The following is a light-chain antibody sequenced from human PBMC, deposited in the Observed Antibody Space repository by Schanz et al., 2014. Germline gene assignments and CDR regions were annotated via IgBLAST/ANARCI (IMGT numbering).Light chain of an antibody. CDR1: SSDVGSYNL. Sequence: QSALTQPASVSGSPGQSITISCTGTSSDVGSYNLVSWYQQHPGKAPKLMIYEVSKRPSGVSTRFSGSKSGNTASLTISGLQAEDEADYYCGSYAGNINWVFGGGTKLTVL. J-gene: IGLJ3*02. CDR3: GSYAGNINWV. CDR2: EVS. V-gene: IGLV2-14*02.